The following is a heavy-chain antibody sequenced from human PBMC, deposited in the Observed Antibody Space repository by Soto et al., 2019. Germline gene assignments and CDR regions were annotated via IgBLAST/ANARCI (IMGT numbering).Heavy chain of an antibody. CDR1: GGYFSDYY. Sequence: SETLSLTCAVYGGYFSDYYWTWIRQSPGKGLEWIGEINHGGGTNYNPSLRSRVTISLDMSKTQLSLKLNSVTAADTAMYYCARGNRPPVFFPATLRAGAYNSRDVWGQGTALTVS. D-gene: IGHD1-1*01. J-gene: IGHJ6*02. CDR3: ARGNRPPVFFPATLRAGAYNSRDV. V-gene: IGHV4-34*01. CDR2: INHGGGT.